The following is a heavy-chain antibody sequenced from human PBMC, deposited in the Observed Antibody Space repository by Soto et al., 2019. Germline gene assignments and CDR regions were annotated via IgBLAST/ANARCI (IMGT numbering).Heavy chain of an antibody. J-gene: IGHJ4*02. CDR1: GFTFSSYA. D-gene: IGHD3-3*01. CDR3: AKVSDFWSGYLESEYFDY. CDR2: ISGSGGST. V-gene: IGHV3-23*01. Sequence: PGGSLRLSCAASGFTFSSYAMSWVRQAPGKGLEWVSAISGSGGSTYYADSVKGRFTISRDNSKNTLYLQMNSLRAEDTAVYYCAKVSDFWSGYLESEYFDYWGQGTLVTVSS.